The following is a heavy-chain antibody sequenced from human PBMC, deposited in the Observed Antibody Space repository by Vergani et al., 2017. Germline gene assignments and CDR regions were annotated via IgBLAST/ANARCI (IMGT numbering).Heavy chain of an antibody. Sequence: QVQLVQSGAEVKKPGSSVKVSCKASGGTFSSYAISWVRQAPGQGLEWMGGIIPIFGTANYAQKFQGRVTITADESTSTAYMELSSLRSDDTAVYYCAGCEYSGSYYFWFDPWGQGTLVTVSS. V-gene: IGHV1-69*01. CDR1: GGTFSSYA. CDR3: AGCEYSGSYYFWFDP. D-gene: IGHD1-26*01. J-gene: IGHJ5*02. CDR2: IIPIFGTA.